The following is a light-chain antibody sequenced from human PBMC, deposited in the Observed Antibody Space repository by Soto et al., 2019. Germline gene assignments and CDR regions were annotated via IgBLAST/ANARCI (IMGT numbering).Light chain of an antibody. CDR3: AAWDDSLRGWV. J-gene: IGLJ3*02. CDR2: RNN. V-gene: IGLV1-47*01. CDR1: SSNIGSNY. Sequence: QSVLTQPPSASGTPGQRVTISCSGSSSNIGSNYVYWYQQLPGTAPKLLIYRNNQQPSGVPDRFSGSKSGTSASLAISGLRSEDEADYYCAAWDDSLRGWVFGGGTKLTVL.